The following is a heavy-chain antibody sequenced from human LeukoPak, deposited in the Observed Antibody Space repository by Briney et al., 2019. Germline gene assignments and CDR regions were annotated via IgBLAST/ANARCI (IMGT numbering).Heavy chain of an antibody. CDR1: GFTFSDYS. Sequence: GGSLRLSCSASGFTFSDYSMTWVRQAPGKGLEWVSSISSTSIYIYSADSVKGRFTISRDNAKNSLYLQMSSLRAEDTAVYYCARTGEGWYFDLWGRGTLVTVSS. CDR2: ISSTSIYI. J-gene: IGHJ2*01. D-gene: IGHD1-14*01. CDR3: ARTGEGWYFDL. V-gene: IGHV3-21*01.